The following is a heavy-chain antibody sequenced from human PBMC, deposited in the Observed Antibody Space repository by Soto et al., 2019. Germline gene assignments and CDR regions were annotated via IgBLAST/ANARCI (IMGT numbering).Heavy chain of an antibody. CDR2: ISGCNGNT. CDR1: GYTFSGYS. J-gene: IGHJ6*02. V-gene: IGHV1-18*04. D-gene: IGHD2-21*01. Sequence: QVVLEQSGGEVKKPGASVKVSCKASGYTFSGYSITWVRQAPGQGLEWMGRISGCNGNTNYARRLRGRLTLTTDTSTSTAYMELRSLTSDDTAVYYCARDVFCGGAPACPDMDVWGQVTTVTVSS. CDR3: ARDVFCGGAPACPDMDV.